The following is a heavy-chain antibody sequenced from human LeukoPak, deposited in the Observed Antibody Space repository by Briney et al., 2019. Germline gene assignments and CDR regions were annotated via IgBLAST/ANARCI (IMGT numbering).Heavy chain of an antibody. Sequence: PGGSLRLSCAASGFTFNLYAMHWVRQAPGKGLEWVAVLRHDGSDIYYADSVKGRFSISRDNSKNTLYLHMNTLRAEDTAIYYRARDQSPKWGSGERYFDYWGLGTLVTVSS. CDR3: ARDQSPKWGSGERYFDY. J-gene: IGHJ4*02. V-gene: IGHV3-33*08. D-gene: IGHD7-27*01. CDR2: LRHDGSDI. CDR1: GFTFNLYA.